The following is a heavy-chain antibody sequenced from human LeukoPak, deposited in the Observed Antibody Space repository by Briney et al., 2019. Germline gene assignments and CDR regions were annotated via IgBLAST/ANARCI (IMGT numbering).Heavy chain of an antibody. J-gene: IGHJ5*02. Sequence: PGGSLRLPCAASGFTFSSYSMNWVRQAPGKGLEWVSYISSSSSTIYYADSVKGRFTISRDNAQNSLYLQMHSLRAEDTAVYYCASPPSYSSSWYWFDTWGQGTLVTVSS. CDR2: ISSSSSTI. V-gene: IGHV3-48*04. CDR1: GFTFSSYS. CDR3: ASPPSYSSSWYWFDT. D-gene: IGHD6-13*01.